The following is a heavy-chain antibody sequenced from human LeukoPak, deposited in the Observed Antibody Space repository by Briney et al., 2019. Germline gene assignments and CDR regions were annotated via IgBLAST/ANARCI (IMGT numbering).Heavy chain of an antibody. CDR3: AREVLGAFDI. CDR1: GGSISSGGYS. J-gene: IGHJ3*02. D-gene: IGHD2-15*01. V-gene: IGHV4-30-2*01. Sequence: SETLSLTCAVSGGSISSGGYSWSWIRQPPGKGLEWIGYIYHSGSTYYNPSLKSRVTISVDRSENQFSLKLSSVTAADTAVYYCAREVLGAFDIWGQGTMVTVSS. CDR2: IYHSGST.